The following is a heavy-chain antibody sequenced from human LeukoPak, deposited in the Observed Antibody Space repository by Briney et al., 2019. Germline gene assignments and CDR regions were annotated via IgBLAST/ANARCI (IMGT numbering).Heavy chain of an antibody. CDR3: AKGKDC. CDR1: EFTFSDYA. CDR2: ITGSGGST. V-gene: IGHV3-23*01. J-gene: IGHJ4*02. Sequence: GGSLRLSCVASEFTFSDYAMSWVRQAPGKGLEWVSAITGSGGSTYYADSVKGRFTISRDNSKNTLYLQMNSLRAGDTAVYYCAKGKDCWGRGTRVTVFS.